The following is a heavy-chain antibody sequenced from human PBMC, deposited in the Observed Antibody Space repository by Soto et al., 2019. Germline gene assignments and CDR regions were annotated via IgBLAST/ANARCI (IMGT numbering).Heavy chain of an antibody. CDR1: GFTFSSYA. J-gene: IGHJ4*02. V-gene: IGHV3-23*01. CDR3: AKPSGWYSKTFDY. D-gene: IGHD6-19*01. CDR2: ISGSGGST. Sequence: EVQLLESGGGLVQPGGSLRLSCAASGFTFSSYAMSWVRQAPGKGLEWVSAISGSGGSTYYADSVKGRFTISRDNSKNTLYLQMNRLRAEDTAVYYCAKPSGWYSKTFDYWGQGTLVTVSS.